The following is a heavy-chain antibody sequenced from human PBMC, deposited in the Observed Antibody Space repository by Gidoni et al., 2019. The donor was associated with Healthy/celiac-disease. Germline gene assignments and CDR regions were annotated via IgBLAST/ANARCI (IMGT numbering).Heavy chain of an antibody. CDR3: ARLEAAAGTDWFDP. D-gene: IGHD6-13*01. CDR1: GYSFTRYW. CDR2: IAPSDSYT. V-gene: IGHV5-10-1*01. Sequence: DVQLVQSGPEVKKPGESLRLSGKSSGYSFTRYWISSVSQMPGKGLEWMWRIAPSDSYTNYSPDFQGHVTISADKSISTAYLKWSSLKASDTAMYYCARLEAAAGTDWFDPWCQGTLGTVSS. J-gene: IGHJ5*02.